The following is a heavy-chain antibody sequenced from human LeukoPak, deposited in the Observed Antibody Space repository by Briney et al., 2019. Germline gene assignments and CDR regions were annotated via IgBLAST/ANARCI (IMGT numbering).Heavy chain of an antibody. CDR1: GFTFSSYA. D-gene: IGHD3-16*01. Sequence: GGSLRLSCAASGFTFSSYAMSWVRQAPGKGLEWVSAISGSGGSTYYPDSVKGRCTISRDNSKNTLYLQMNSLRAEDTDVYYCARYSNYLSSLGYWGQGTLVTVSS. V-gene: IGHV3-23*01. CDR2: ISGSGGST. J-gene: IGHJ4*02. CDR3: ARYSNYLSSLGY.